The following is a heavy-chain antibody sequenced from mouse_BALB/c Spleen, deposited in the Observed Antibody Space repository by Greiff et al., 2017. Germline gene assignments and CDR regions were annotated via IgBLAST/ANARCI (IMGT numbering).Heavy chain of an antibody. CDR1: GFSLTSYG. Sequence: VKVEESGPGLVQPSQSLSITCTVSGFSLTSYGVHWVRQSPGKGLEWLGVIWSGGSTDYNAAFISRLSISKDNSKSQVFFKMNSLQANDTAIYYCARNGRYSAWFAYWGQGTLVTVSA. CDR3: ARNGRYSAWFAY. J-gene: IGHJ3*01. V-gene: IGHV2-2*02. D-gene: IGHD1-1*02. CDR2: IWSGGST.